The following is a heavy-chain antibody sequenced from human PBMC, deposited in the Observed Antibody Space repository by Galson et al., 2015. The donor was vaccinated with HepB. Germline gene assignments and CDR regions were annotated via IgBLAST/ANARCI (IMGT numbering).Heavy chain of an antibody. CDR1: GFTSSSYW. J-gene: IGHJ4*02. Sequence: SLRLSCAASGFTSSSYWMHWVRQAPGKGLVWVSRINSDGSSTSYADSVKGRFTISRDNAKNTLYLQMNSLRAEDTAVYYCAGSMNWELLDYWGQGTLVTVSS. D-gene: IGHD1-26*01. CDR3: AGSMNWELLDY. CDR2: INSDGSST. V-gene: IGHV3-74*01.